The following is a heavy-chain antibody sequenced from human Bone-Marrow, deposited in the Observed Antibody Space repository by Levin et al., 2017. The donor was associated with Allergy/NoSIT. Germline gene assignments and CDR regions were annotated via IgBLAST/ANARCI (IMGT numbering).Heavy chain of an antibody. D-gene: IGHD3-16*02. J-gene: IGHJ4*02. CDR2: ISYDGSNK. CDR1: GFTFSSYG. Sequence: GGSLRLSCAASGFTFSSYGMHWVRQAPGKGLEWVAVISYDGSNKYYADSVKGRFTISRDNSKNTLYLQMNSLRAEDTAVYYCAKDLYDYVWGSYRDGFDYWGQGTLVTVSS. V-gene: IGHV3-30*18. CDR3: AKDLYDYVWGSYRDGFDY.